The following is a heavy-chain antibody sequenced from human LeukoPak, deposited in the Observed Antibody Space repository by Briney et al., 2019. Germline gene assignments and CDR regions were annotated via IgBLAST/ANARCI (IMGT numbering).Heavy chain of an antibody. D-gene: IGHD3-22*01. CDR2: ISAHNGNT. V-gene: IGHV1-18*01. CDR1: GYTFTSYG. Sequence: ASVKVSCKASGYTFTSYGISWVRQAPGQGLEWMGWISAHNGNTNYAQKLQGRVTMTTDTSTSTAYMELRSLRSDDTAVYYCARVVGYDSSGYYPTWGQGTLVTVSS. J-gene: IGHJ4*02. CDR3: ARVVGYDSSGYYPT.